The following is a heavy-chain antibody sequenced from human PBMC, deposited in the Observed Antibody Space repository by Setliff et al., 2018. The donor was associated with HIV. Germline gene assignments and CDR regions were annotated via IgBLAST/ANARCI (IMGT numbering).Heavy chain of an antibody. D-gene: IGHD3-3*01. J-gene: IGHJ4*02. CDR2: INHSGLS. CDR3: ARGGGFWSGQLDY. CDR1: GGSFSGHY. Sequence: TPSETLSLTCAVYGGSFSGHYWTWIRQPPGKGLEWIGEINHSGLSNFNPSLKSRLSIPVDTPKNQFSLKLTSVTATDTAVYYCARGGGFWSGQLDYWGQGTLVTVSS. V-gene: IGHV4-34*01.